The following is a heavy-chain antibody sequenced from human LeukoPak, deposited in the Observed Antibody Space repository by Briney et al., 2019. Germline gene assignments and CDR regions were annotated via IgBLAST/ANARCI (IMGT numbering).Heavy chain of an antibody. V-gene: IGHV1-18*03. D-gene: IGHD2-2*01. CDR3: ASSRPRYCSSTSCYDFDY. CDR2: ISAYNGNT. J-gene: IGHJ4*02. Sequence: ASVKVSCKASGYAFTTYGISWVRQAPGQGLEWMGWISAYNGNTNYAQKLQGRVTMTTDTSTSTAYMELRSLRSDDMAVYYCASSRPRYCSSTSCYDFDYWGQGTLVTVSS. CDR1: GYAFTTYG.